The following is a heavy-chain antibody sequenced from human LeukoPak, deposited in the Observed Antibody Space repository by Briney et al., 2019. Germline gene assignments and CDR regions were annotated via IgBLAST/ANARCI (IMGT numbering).Heavy chain of an antibody. CDR2: ISSSSSYI. D-gene: IGHD4-17*01. CDR3: ARDPSYGDYVLDY. J-gene: IGHJ4*02. Sequence: GGSLRLSCAASGFTFSSYSMNWVRQAPGKGLEWVSSISSSSSYIYYADSVKGRFTISRDNAENSLYLQMNSLRAEDTAVYYCARDPSYGDYVLDYWGQGTLVTVSS. V-gene: IGHV3-21*01. CDR1: GFTFSSYS.